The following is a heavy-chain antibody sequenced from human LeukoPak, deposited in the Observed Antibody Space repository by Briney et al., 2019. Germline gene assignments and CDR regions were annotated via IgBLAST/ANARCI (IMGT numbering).Heavy chain of an antibody. V-gene: IGHV1-69*06. J-gene: IGHJ4*02. CDR3: ASSLVGSADDY. Sequence: GASVKVSCKASGGTFSSYAISWVRQAPGQGLEWMGGIIPIFGTANYAQKFQGRVTITADKSTSTAYMELSSLRSEVTAVYYCASSLVGSADDYWGQGTLVTVSS. D-gene: IGHD6-25*01. CDR1: GGTFSSYA. CDR2: IIPIFGTA.